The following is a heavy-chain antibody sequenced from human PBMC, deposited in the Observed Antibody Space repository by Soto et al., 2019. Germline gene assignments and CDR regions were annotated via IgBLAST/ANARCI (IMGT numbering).Heavy chain of an antibody. CDR3: ARGLGP. CDR1: GGSISSGGYF. V-gene: IGHV4-30-2*01. J-gene: IGHJ5*02. CDR2: IYYSGST. Sequence: QLQLQESGSGLVKPSQTLSLTCALSGGSISSGGYFWSWIRQPPGKGLEWIGNIYYSGSTYYNPSLKSRVSISVDRSKNQFSLKLSSVTAADTAVYYCARGLGPWGQGTLVTVSS. D-gene: IGHD3-10*01.